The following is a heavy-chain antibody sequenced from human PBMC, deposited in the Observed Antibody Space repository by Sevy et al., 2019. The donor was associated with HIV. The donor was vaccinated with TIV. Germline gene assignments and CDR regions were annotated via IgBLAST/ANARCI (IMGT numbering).Heavy chain of an antibody. CDR3: AKDACSGGSCKAWDY. Sequence: GGSLRLSCAASGFTLSNYGMTWVRQAPGKGPEWVSVISSGSGDATYYADSVKGRFAISRDNSRNTLYLQMNSLRAEDTAVYYCAKDACSGGSCKAWDYWGQGPLVTVSS. CDR2: ISSGSGDAT. D-gene: IGHD2-15*01. CDR1: GFTLSNYG. V-gene: IGHV3-23*01. J-gene: IGHJ4*02.